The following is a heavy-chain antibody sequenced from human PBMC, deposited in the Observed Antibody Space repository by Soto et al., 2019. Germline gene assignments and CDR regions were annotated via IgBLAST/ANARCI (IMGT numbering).Heavy chain of an antibody. CDR3: TLNHCAGGGCYDRDY. V-gene: IGHV4-31*11. Sequence: VQLQESAPGLVKPSQTLSLTCAVSDESVTSPGNYWNWIRQRPDTGLEWIGYISSGGSPFYNPSLQSRVSLSLDTSNNLFSLTLNSVTAADTAVYYCTLNHCAGGGCYDRDYWGQGTRVTVSS. CDR2: ISSGGSP. CDR1: DESVTSPGNY. J-gene: IGHJ1*01. D-gene: IGHD2-15*01.